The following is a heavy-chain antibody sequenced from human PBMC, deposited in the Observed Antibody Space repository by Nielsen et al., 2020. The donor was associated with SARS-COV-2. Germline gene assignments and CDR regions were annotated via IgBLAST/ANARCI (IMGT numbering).Heavy chain of an antibody. V-gene: IGHV3-30-3*01. Sequence: GGSLRLSCAASGFTFSSYAMHWVRQAPGKGLEWVAVISYDGSNKYYADSVKGRFTISRDNSKNTLYLQMNSPRAEDTAVYYCARDRLPGSGSYLYYYYGMDVWGQGTTVTVSS. CDR1: GFTFSSYA. CDR2: ISYDGSNK. J-gene: IGHJ6*02. CDR3: ARDRLPGSGSYLYYYYGMDV. D-gene: IGHD3-10*01.